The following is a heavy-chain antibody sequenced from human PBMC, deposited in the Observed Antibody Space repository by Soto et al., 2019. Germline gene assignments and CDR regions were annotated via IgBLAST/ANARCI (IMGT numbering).Heavy chain of an antibody. CDR1: VCTFSTFS. V-gene: IGHV3-23*01. CDR2: ISGSGRSS. D-gene: IGHD6-13*01. CDR3: AKDQETSFRTAAAEDF. J-gene: IGHJ4*02. Sequence: VVSLRRSCSSSVCTFSTFSVNWFLQAPGKGLEWVSAISGSGRSSYYADSLKGRFTISRDNSKNMVYLKMDSLRVDDTPIYYCAKDQETSFRTAAAEDFSGKGTLV.